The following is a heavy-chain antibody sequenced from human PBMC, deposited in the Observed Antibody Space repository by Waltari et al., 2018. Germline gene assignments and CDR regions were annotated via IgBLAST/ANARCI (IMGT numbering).Heavy chain of an antibody. CDR3: AKDSGSGSFDY. CDR2: IWYDGSNK. J-gene: IGHJ4*02. CDR1: GFTFSSYG. Sequence: QVQLVESGGGVVQPGRSLRLSCAASGFTFSSYGMHWVRQAPGKGWEGVAVIWYDGSNKYYADSVKGRFTSSRDNSKNTLYLQMNSLRAEDTAMYYCAKDSGSGSFDYWGQGTLVTVSS. D-gene: IGHD3-10*01. V-gene: IGHV3-30*18.